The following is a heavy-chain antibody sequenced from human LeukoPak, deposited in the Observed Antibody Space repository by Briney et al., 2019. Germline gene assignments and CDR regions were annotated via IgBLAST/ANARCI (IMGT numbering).Heavy chain of an antibody. Sequence: SETLSLTCAVYGGSFSGHYWSWIRQPPGKGLEWIGEINHSGSTNYNPSLKSRVTISVDTSKNQFSLKLSSVTAADTAVYYCARAVIVVVPAAMAYYFDYWGQGTLVTVSS. V-gene: IGHV4-34*01. J-gene: IGHJ4*02. CDR2: INHSGST. D-gene: IGHD2-2*01. CDR3: ARAVIVVVPAAMAYYFDY. CDR1: GGSFSGHY.